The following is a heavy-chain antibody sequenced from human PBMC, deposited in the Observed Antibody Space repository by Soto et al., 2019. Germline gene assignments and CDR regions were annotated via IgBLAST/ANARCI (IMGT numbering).Heavy chain of an antibody. D-gene: IGHD3-22*01. Sequence: QVHLQESGPGLVRPSGTLSLTCVVSGGSISSSNWWNWVRQPPGKVLEWLAEIYHGGSTNYNPSLKSRLTISVDKSKNQFSLQLNSVTAADTAVYYCARSASYYYDNSGYYFLDYWGQGTLVTVSS. CDR3: ARSASYYYDNSGYYFLDY. CDR1: GGSISSSNW. J-gene: IGHJ4*02. V-gene: IGHV4-4*02. CDR2: IYHGGST.